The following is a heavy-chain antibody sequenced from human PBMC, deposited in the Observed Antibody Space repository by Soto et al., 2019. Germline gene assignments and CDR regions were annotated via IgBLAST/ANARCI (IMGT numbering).Heavy chain of an antibody. CDR2: IIPIVDRA. CDR1: GGTFSTYT. J-gene: IGHJ4*02. CDR3: ALDLAITVPAPMGY. D-gene: IGHD2-2*01. Sequence: QVQLVQSGAEVKKPGSSVRVSCKASGGTFSTYTISWVRQAPGQGLEWMGRIIPIVDRANYAQKLQRRVTITADKSTSTSYMELSSLRSDDTAVYYCALDLAITVPAPMGYWGQGTLVTVSS. V-gene: IGHV1-69*08.